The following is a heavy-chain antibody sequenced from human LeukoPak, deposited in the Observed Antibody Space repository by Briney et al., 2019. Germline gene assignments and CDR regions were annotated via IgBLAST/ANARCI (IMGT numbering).Heavy chain of an antibody. D-gene: IGHD4-17*01. V-gene: IGHV1-2*06. J-gene: IGHJ4*02. CDR1: GYTFTGYY. CDR2: INPNSGGT. CDR3: AREANYGDYTHFGY. Sequence: ASVKVFCKASGYTFTGYYMHWVRQAPGQGLEWMGRINPNSGGTNYAQEFQGRVTMTRDTSISTAYMELSRLRSDDTAVYYCAREANYGDYTHFGYWGQGTLVTVSS.